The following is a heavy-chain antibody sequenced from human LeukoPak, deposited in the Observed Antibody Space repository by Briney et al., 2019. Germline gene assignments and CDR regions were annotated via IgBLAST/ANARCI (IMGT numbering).Heavy chain of an antibody. CDR2: ISGSGGST. D-gene: IGHD3-10*01. CDR3: ARGPSFMVRGVIPFDY. J-gene: IGHJ4*02. V-gene: IGHV3-23*01. CDR1: GFTFSSYA. Sequence: HAGGSLRLSCAASGFTFSSYAMSWVRQAPGKGLEWVSAISGSGGSTYYADSVKGRFTISRDNSKNTLYLQMNSLRAEDTAVYYCARGPSFMVRGVIPFDYWGQGTLVTVSS.